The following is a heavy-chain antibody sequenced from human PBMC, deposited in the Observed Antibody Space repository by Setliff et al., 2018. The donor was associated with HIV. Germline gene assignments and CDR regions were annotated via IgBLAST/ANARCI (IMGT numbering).Heavy chain of an antibody. CDR1: GFTLRSYD. CDR3: LRGSIQVPGLDHMDV. Sequence: GGSLRLSCVVSGFTLRSYDMYWVRQAPGKGLEWVSGLGVRGDTYYTGSVKGRFAISRESAKNSLYLQMSNLRPEDTGVYSCLRGSIQVPGLDHMDVCGKGTTVTVSS. CDR2: LGVRGDT. J-gene: IGHJ6*03. V-gene: IGHV3-13*01. D-gene: IGHD5-18*01.